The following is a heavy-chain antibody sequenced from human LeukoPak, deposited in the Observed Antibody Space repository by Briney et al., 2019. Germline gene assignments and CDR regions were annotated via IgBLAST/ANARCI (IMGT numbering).Heavy chain of an antibody. CDR3: ARTPEYCGADCLAWFDP. CDR2: AYWDDDK. CDR1: GFSLSTNGVG. V-gene: IGHV2-5*02. D-gene: IGHD2-21*02. J-gene: IGHJ5*02. Sequence: SGPTLVNPTQTLTLTCTFSGFSLSTNGVGVAWIRQPPGQALEWLALAYWDDDKRYSPSLKTRLTIAKDTSKNQVVLTMTNVDPVDTATYYCARTPEYCGADCLAWFDPWGQGTQVTVSS.